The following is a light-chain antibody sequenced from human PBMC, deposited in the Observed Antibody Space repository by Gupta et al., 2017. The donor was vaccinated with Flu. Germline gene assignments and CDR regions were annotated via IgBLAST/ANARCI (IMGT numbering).Light chain of an antibody. Sequence: QSVLTQPPSASQTPGQRVTISCSGSSSNIGSNTVNWYQQLPGTAPKVRIYTNNQRPSGVPERFSGSKSGTSASLAISGLQAEDEADYDCAAWDDSLNGYVFGTGTKVTVL. CDR1: SSNIGSNT. V-gene: IGLV1-44*01. CDR2: TNN. CDR3: AAWDDSLNGYV. J-gene: IGLJ1*01.